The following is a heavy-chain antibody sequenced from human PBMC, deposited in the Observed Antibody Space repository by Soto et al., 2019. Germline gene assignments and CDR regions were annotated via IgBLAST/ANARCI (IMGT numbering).Heavy chain of an antibody. V-gene: IGHV1-2*04. J-gene: IGHJ6*02. Sequence: QVQLVQSGAEVKKPGASVKVSCKASGYTFTGYYMHWVRQAPGQGLEWMGWINPNSGGTNYAQKFQGWVTMTRDTSISTAYMELSRLRSDDTAVYYCARANVDTAMSRDYYYYGMDVWGQGTTVTVSS. CDR2: INPNSGGT. CDR3: ARANVDTAMSRDYYYYGMDV. D-gene: IGHD5-18*01. CDR1: GYTFTGYY.